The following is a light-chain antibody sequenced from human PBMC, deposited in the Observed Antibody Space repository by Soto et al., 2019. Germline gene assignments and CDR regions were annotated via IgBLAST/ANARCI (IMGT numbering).Light chain of an antibody. J-gene: IGKJ1*01. V-gene: IGKV1-5*03. CDR3: QQYNSYSEA. CDR2: KAS. Sequence: MTQSPSTLSGSVGDRVTITCRASQTISSWLAWYQQKPGKAPKLLIYKASTLKSGVPSRFSGSGSGTEFTLTISSLQPDDFATYYCQQYNSYSEAFGQGTKVELK. CDR1: QTISSW.